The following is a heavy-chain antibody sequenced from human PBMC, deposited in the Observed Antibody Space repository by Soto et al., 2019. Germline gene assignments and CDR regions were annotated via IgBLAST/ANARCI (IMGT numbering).Heavy chain of an antibody. Sequence: SETLSLTCSVSGDSINSDKYYWGWIRQPPGKGLEWIGSIYYRGNTYYNPSLQTRVTISLDKSKSQFSLRLNSVTAADSAVYFCARLEVSPYFFDYWGQGTLVTVSS. V-gene: IGHV4-39*01. CDR3: ARLEVSPYFFDY. CDR1: GDSINSDKYY. J-gene: IGHJ4*02. CDR2: IYYRGNT. D-gene: IGHD1-20*01.